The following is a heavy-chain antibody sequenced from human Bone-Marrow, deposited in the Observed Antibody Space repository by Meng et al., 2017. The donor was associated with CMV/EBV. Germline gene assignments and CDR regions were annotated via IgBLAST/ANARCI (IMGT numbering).Heavy chain of an antibody. CDR3: AKDGSTSFYYNYGMDV. V-gene: IGHV3-23*01. D-gene: IGHD2-2*01. Sequence: GESLKISCAASGFTFSSYAMSWVRQAPGKGLEWVSLISGRGDNIYYADAVKGRFTISRDNSKNTLYLQINNLRAEDTAVYYCAKDGSTSFYYNYGMDVWGQGTTVTGSS. CDR1: GFTFSSYA. J-gene: IGHJ6*02. CDR2: ISGRGDNI.